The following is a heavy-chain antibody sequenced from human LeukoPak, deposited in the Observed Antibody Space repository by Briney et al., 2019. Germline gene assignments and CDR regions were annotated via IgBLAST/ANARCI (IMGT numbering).Heavy chain of an antibody. V-gene: IGHV3-23*01. Sequence: GRSLRLSCAPSGFTFNTYAMSWVRQAPGKGLHWVSVISGSAVNTYYADSVKGRFTISIDNSKNTLYLQINSLRAEVTAVYYCAKESNFSPGSGSYPGYWGQGTLVTVSS. J-gene: IGHJ4*02. CDR1: GFTFNTYA. D-gene: IGHD3-10*01. CDR2: ISGSAVNT. CDR3: AKESNFSPGSGSYPGY.